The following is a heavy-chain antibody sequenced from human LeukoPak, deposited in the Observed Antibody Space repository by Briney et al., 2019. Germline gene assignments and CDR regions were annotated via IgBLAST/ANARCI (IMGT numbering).Heavy chain of an antibody. J-gene: IGHJ3*02. V-gene: IGHV3-9*01. D-gene: IGHD6-13*01. CDR2: ISWNSGSI. CDR3: AKDRRKLGSWYFCAFDI. CDR1: GFTFDDYA. Sequence: GGSLRLSCAASGFTFDDYAMHWVRQAPGKGLEWFSGISWNSGSIGYVDSVKGRFTISRDNAKNSLYLQMNSLGAEDTALYYCAKDRRKLGSWYFCAFDIWGQGTMVTVSS.